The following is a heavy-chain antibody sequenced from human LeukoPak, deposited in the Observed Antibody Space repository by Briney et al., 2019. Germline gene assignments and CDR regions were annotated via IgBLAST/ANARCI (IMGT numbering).Heavy chain of an antibody. CDR2: IYTSGST. V-gene: IGHV4-4*07. J-gene: IGHJ4*02. CDR1: GGSISSYY. Sequence: SETLSLTCTVSGGSISSYYWSWIRQPAGKGLEWIGRIYTSGSTNYNPSLKSRVTMSVDTSKIQFSLNLSSVTAADTAVYYCAGYCSSTSCYGFTFWGQGTLVTVSS. CDR3: AGYCSSTSCYGFTF. D-gene: IGHD2-2*01.